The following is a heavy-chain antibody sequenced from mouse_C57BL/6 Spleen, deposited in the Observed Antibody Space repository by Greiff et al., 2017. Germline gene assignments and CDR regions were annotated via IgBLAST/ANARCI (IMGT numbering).Heavy chain of an antibody. J-gene: IGHJ1*03. Sequence: QVQLQQPGAELVMPGASVKLSCKASGYTFTSYWMHWVKQRPGQGLEWIGEIDPSDSYTNYNQKFKGKSTLTVDKSSSTAYMQLSSLTSEDSAVYYCAREGITTVVATDWYFDVWGTGTTVTVSS. D-gene: IGHD1-1*01. V-gene: IGHV1-69*01. CDR2: IDPSDSYT. CDR1: GYTFTSYW. CDR3: AREGITTVVATDWYFDV.